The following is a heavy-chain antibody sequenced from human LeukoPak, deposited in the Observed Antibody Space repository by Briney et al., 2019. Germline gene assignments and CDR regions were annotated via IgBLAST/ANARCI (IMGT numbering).Heavy chain of an antibody. V-gene: IGHV1-2*02. J-gene: IGHJ4*02. CDR3: ARGDDYVWGSYLGYYFDY. Sequence: ASVTVSCKASGYTFTCYYMHWVRQAPGQGLEWVGLINPNSGGTNYAQKFQGRVTMTRDTSISTAYMELSRLRSDDTAVYYCARGDDYVWGSYLGYYFDYWGQGTLVTVSS. CDR2: INPNSGGT. D-gene: IGHD3-16*02. CDR1: GYTFTCYY.